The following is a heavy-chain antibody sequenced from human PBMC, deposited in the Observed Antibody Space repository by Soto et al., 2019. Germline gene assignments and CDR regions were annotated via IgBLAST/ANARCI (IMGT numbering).Heavy chain of an antibody. J-gene: IGHJ4*02. Sequence: EVQLLDSGGGLVQPGGSLRLSCAASGFTFSNYAMTWVRQGPGKGLEWVSGISGSGGRSYYADSVKGRFTISRDNSKSTLYLQMNSLRAEDTACYYCAKAYFVWSSEQTYYFDFWGQGTLVTVSS. CDR1: GFTFSNYA. CDR3: AKAYFVWSSEQTYYFDF. D-gene: IGHD3-16*01. CDR2: ISGSGGRS. V-gene: IGHV3-23*01.